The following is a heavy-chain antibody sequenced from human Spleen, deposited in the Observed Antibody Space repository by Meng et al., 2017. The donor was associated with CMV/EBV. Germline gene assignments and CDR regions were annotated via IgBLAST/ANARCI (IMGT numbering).Heavy chain of an antibody. CDR2: IHPSDSDT. CDR1: RCPCSTYW. CDR3: ATQVDSSSLDFGL. Sequence: KGSRCPCSTYWIAWLRQKPGKGPEWMGIIHPSDSDTRYSPSFQGQVTFSVDNSISTAYLRWRSLKVSDTAMYYCATQVDSSSLDFGLWGRGSLVTVSS. V-gene: IGHV5-51*01. D-gene: IGHD2-2*01. J-gene: IGHJ2*01.